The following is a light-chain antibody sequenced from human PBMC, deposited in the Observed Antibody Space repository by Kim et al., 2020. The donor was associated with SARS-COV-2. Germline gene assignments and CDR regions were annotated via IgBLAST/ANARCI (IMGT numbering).Light chain of an antibody. CDR1: QSVSSN. V-gene: IGKV3-15*01. CDR2: GAS. Sequence: LSPRDRATLACRASQSVSSNLAWYQQKPGQAPSLLIYGASTRATGIPSRFSGSGSGTEFTLTISSLQSEDFAVYSCQQYNNWPYTFGQGTKLEI. J-gene: IGKJ2*01. CDR3: QQYNNWPYT.